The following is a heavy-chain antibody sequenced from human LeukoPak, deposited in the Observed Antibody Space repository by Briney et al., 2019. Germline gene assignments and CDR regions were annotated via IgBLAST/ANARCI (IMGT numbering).Heavy chain of an antibody. V-gene: IGHV1-46*01. CDR2: INPSGGST. Sequence: GGSLRLSCAASGYTFTSYYMHWVRQAPGQGLEWMGIINPSGGSTSYAQKFQGRVTMTRDTSTSTVYMELSSLRSEDTAVYYCARDGFVTTVVYGMDVWGQGTTVTVSS. D-gene: IGHD4-17*01. CDR1: GYTFTSYY. CDR3: ARDGFVTTVVYGMDV. J-gene: IGHJ6*02.